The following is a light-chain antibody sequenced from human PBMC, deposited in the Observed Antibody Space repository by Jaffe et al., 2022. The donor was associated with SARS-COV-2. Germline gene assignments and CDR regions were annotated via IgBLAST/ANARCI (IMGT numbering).Light chain of an antibody. V-gene: IGKV3-20*01. Sequence: EIVLTQSPGTLSLSPGERATLSCRASQSVSTSLAWYQQKPGQAPRLLIYLASNRATGIPDRFSGSGSGTDFALTISRLEPEDFAVYYCQHYGSSPYTFGQGTNLEIK. J-gene: IGKJ2*01. CDR1: QSVSTS. CDR3: QHYGSSPYT. CDR2: LAS.